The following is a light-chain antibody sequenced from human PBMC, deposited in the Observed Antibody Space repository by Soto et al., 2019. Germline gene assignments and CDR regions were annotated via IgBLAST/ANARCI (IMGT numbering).Light chain of an antibody. CDR3: KSYAGSNTYV. CDR1: KSDIGVYDF. CDR2: EVV. V-gene: IGLV2-8*01. J-gene: IGLJ1*01. Sequence: QSVLTQPPSASGSPGQSVTISCTGTKSDIGVYDFVSWYQHRPGKAPRLIIYEVVQRPSGVPDRFSGSKSGNTASLTVSGLQAADEADYFCKSYAGSNTYVFGSGTK.